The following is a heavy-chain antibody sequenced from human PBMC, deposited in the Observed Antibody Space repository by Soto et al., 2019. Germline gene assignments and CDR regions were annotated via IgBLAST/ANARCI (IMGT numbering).Heavy chain of an antibody. CDR3: ARTYCSSASCYGLYYFGMDV. V-gene: IGHV4-61*01. CDR1: SGSVSSHSYY. CDR2: IYYSGST. D-gene: IGHD2-2*01. Sequence: KSSETLSLTCTVSSGSVSSHSYYWSWIRQPPGKGLEWIGYIYYSGSTYYNPSLKSQVTISVDTSKNQFSLKLRSVTAADTAVYYCARTYCSSASCYGLYYFGMDVWGQGTTVTVS. J-gene: IGHJ6*02.